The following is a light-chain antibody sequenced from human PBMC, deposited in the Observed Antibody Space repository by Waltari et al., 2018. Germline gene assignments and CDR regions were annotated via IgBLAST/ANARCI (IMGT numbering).Light chain of an antibody. CDR2: WAS. J-gene: IGKJ4*01. CDR3: QQYYSTPLT. V-gene: IGKV4-1*01. CDR1: QSVLYSSNNKNY. Sequence: DIVMTQSPDSQAVALGERATINCKSSQSVLYSSNNKNYLAWYQQKPGQPPKLLIYWASTRESGVPDRFSGSGSGTDFTLTISSLQAEDVAVYYCQQYYSTPLTFGGGTKVEIK.